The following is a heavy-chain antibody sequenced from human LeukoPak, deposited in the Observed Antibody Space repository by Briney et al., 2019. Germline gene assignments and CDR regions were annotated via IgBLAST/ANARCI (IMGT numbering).Heavy chain of an antibody. D-gene: IGHD1-7*01. CDR3: ARGIGTINFDY. CDR1: GGSVSSGGYY. Sequence: SQTLSLTCTVSGGSVSSGGYYWSWIRQHPGKGLEWIGYIYYSGSTSYNPSLKSRATISVDTSKNQFSLKLDSVTAADTAVYYCARGIGTINFDYWGQGVLVTVSS. CDR2: IYYSGST. V-gene: IGHV4-31*03. J-gene: IGHJ4*02.